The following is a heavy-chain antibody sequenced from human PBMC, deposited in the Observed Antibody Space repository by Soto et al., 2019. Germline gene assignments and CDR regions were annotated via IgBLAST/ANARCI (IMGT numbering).Heavy chain of an antibody. Sequence: GASVKVSCKASGYTFTGYYMHWVRQAPGKGLEWMGGINPEDGETNYAQKFQGRVTMTRNTSISTAYMELSSLRSEDTAVYYCARGREMATISGWFDPWGQGTLVTVSS. CDR1: GYTFTGYY. D-gene: IGHD5-12*01. V-gene: IGHV1-2*02. CDR2: INPEDGET. J-gene: IGHJ5*02. CDR3: ARGREMATISGWFDP.